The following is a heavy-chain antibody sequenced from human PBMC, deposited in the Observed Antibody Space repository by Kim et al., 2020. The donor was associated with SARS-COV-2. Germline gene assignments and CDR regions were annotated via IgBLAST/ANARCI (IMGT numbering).Heavy chain of an antibody. V-gene: IGHV4-34*01. J-gene: IGHJ3*02. Sequence: SETLSLTCAVYGGSFSGYYWSWIRQPPGKGLEWIGEINHSGSTNYNPSLKSRVTISVDTSKNQFSLKLSSVTAADTAVYYCAGAVAAPPKGPREAFDIWGQGTMVTVSS. CDR1: GGSFSGYY. D-gene: IGHD6-19*01. CDR2: INHSGST. CDR3: AGAVAAPPKGPREAFDI.